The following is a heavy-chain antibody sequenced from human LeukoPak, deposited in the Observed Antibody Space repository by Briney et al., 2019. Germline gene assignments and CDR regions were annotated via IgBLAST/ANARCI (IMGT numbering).Heavy chain of an antibody. CDR2: IDPSDFYN. D-gene: IGHD5-18*01. J-gene: IGHJ4*02. V-gene: IGHV5-10-1*01. CDR3: ARQSSGYSSNFDY. Sequence: GESLRISCKGSGYSFTSYWISWVRQMPGKGLEWMGRIDPSDFYNNYSPSFQGHVTISADKSITTAYLQWSSLKASDTAIYYYARQSSGYSSNFDYWGQGTLVTVSS. CDR1: GYSFTSYW.